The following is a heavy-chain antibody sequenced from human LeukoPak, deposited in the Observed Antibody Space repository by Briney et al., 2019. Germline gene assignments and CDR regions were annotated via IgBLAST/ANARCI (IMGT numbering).Heavy chain of an antibody. CDR1: GGSINSVSYS. V-gene: IGHV4-61*02. CDR2: VYTSGST. Sequence: PSETLSLTCTVSGGSINSVSYSWTWIRQPAGKGLEWIGRVYTSGSTDYNPSLKSRVTISMDTSKNHFSLEMTSVTAADTAVYYCTRGWSSGGAFDIWGQGTMVTVSS. CDR3: TRGWSSGGAFDI. D-gene: IGHD6-19*01. J-gene: IGHJ3*02.